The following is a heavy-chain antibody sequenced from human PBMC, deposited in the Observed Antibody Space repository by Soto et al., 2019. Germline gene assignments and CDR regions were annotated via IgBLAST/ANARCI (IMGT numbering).Heavy chain of an antibody. J-gene: IGHJ5*02. CDR2: ISGSGGST. D-gene: IGHD2-2*01. CDR3: AKLPWPRVPGWFDP. CDR1: GFTFSSYA. V-gene: IGHV3-23*01. Sequence: QPXGSLRLSCAASGFTFSSYAMSWVRQAPGKGLEWVSAISGSGGSTYYADSEKGRFTISRDNSKNTLYLQMNSLRAEDTAVYYCAKLPWPRVPGWFDPWGQGTLVTVSS.